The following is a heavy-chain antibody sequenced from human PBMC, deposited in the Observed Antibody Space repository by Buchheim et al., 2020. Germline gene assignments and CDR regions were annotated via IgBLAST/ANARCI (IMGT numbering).Heavy chain of an antibody. J-gene: IGHJ4*02. V-gene: IGHV5-51*01. CDR2: IQIGDSNA. CDR3: TAIRDAHNTPDY. CDR1: EHSSNW. D-gene: IGHD5-24*01. Sequence: EVQLVQSGAEVKKPGESLKISCKVSEHSSNWIAWVRQMPGKGLEWMGIIQIGDSNARYSPSFQGQVTISVDKSIRTAYLQRSSLKASDTAMYYCTAIRDAHNTPDYWGQGTL.